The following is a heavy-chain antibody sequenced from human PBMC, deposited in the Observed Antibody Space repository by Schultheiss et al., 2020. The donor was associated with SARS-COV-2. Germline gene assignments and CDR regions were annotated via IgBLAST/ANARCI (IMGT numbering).Heavy chain of an antibody. Sequence: SQTLSLTCAVSGGSISSGYYWGWIRQPPGKGLEWIGRMHSSGSTNHNPSLKSRLTMSVDTSKNQFSLKLSSVTAADTAVYYCARGATQHDAFDIWGQGTMVTVSS. J-gene: IGHJ3*02. CDR3: ARGATQHDAFDI. CDR1: GGSISSGYY. V-gene: IGHV4-38-2*01. CDR2: MHSSGST. D-gene: IGHD5-12*01.